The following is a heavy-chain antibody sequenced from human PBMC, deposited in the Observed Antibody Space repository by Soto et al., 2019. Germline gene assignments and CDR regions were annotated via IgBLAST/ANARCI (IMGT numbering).Heavy chain of an antibody. CDR1: GYTFTSYG. CDR3: ARGEMFFDS. CDR2: ISAYSGNT. V-gene: IGHV1-18*01. D-gene: IGHD1-26*01. Sequence: QVQLVQSGAEVKKPGASVKVPCKASGYTFTSYGISWVRQAPGQGLEWMGWISAYSGNTKYAQKFQGRVTMTTDISTSTAYMELRSLGSDDTAVYYCARGEMFFDSWGQGTLVTVSS. J-gene: IGHJ4*02.